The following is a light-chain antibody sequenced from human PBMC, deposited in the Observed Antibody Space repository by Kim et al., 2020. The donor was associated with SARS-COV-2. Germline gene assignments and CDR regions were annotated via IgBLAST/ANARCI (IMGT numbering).Light chain of an antibody. V-gene: IGLV3-19*01. CDR1: SLRSYY. J-gene: IGLJ2*01. CDR2: GKN. CDR3: NSRDISGNHLV. Sequence: SSELTQDPAVSVALGQTVRITCQGDSLRSYYASWYQQKPGQAPVLVIYGKNNRPSGITDRFSGSSSGNTASLTITGAQAEDEADYYCNSRDISGNHLVFG.